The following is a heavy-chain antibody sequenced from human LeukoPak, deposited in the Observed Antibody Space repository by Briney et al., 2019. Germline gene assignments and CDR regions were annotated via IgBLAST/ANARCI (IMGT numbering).Heavy chain of an antibody. Sequence: GGSLRLSCAASGFIFDDYVMAWVRQAPGKGLEWVSSITSSPTYIYYADSVKGRFTISRDNAKNSVYLQMNSLRVEDTAVYYCAREMTYDSDSSGFVWGQGTLVTVSS. CDR2: ITSSPTYI. CDR3: AREMTYDSDSSGFV. V-gene: IGHV3-21*01. J-gene: IGHJ4*02. D-gene: IGHD3-22*01. CDR1: GFIFDDYV.